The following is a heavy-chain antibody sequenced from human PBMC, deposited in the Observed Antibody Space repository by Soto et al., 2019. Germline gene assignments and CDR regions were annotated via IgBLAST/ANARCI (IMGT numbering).Heavy chain of an antibody. V-gene: IGHV4-34*01. CDR3: ARHHVRGRTIAGAAEF. CDR1: GKSLSGYY. D-gene: IGHD1-26*01. CDR2: INHSGNT. Sequence: QVQLQQWGAGLLKPSETLSLTCAVYGKSLSGYYWSWIRQPPGKELEWIGEINHSGNTNYNPSLNSRVTISVDTSKNHLFLNVSSVTAADTAMYYCARHHVRGRTIAGAAEFWGQGTLVTVSS. J-gene: IGHJ4*02.